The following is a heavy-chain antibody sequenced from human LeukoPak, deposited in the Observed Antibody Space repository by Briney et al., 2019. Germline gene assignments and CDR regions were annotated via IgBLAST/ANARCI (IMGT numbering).Heavy chain of an antibody. D-gene: IGHD5-24*01. Sequence: GGSLRLSCAASGFTASSNYMSWVRQAPGKGLEWVSVIYSGGSTYYADSVKGRFTISRDNSKNTLYLQMNSLRAEDTAVYYCARDRGDGYNGAFDIWGQGTMVTVSS. CDR2: IYSGGST. J-gene: IGHJ3*02. V-gene: IGHV3-53*01. CDR3: ARDRGDGYNGAFDI. CDR1: GFTASSNY.